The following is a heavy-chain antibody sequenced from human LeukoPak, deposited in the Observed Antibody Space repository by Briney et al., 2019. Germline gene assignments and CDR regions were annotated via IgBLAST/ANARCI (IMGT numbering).Heavy chain of an antibody. J-gene: IGHJ6*02. D-gene: IGHD3-16*01. CDR3: ARLRWGAKVTSAYYYYGMDV. Sequence: ASVKVSCKASGGTFSSYAISWVRQAPGQGLEWMGRIIPILGTANYAQKFQDRLRITADKSTSTAYMELSSLRSEDTAVYYCARLRWGAKVTSAYYYYGMDVWGQGTTVTASS. CDR2: IIPILGTA. V-gene: IGHV1-69*04. CDR1: GGTFSSYA.